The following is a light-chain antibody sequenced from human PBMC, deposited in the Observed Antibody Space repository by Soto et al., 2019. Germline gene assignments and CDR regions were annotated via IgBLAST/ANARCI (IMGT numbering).Light chain of an antibody. Sequence: QSVLTQPVSVSGSPGQSITISCTGTNSDVGGYNYVSWYQHHPGKAPKLIIYDVTNRPSGVSNPFSGSKSGNTASLTISGLQPEDEADYYCSSYTTSNTRQIVFGTGTKVTVL. V-gene: IGLV2-14*03. CDR3: SSYTTSNTRQIV. CDR2: DVT. CDR1: NSDVGGYNY. J-gene: IGLJ1*01.